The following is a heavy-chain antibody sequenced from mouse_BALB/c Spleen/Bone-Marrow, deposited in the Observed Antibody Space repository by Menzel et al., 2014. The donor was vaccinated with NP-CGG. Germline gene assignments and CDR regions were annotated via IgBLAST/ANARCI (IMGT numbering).Heavy chain of an antibody. D-gene: IGHD1-3*01. CDR2: IYPSDSYT. J-gene: IGHJ3*01. V-gene: IGHV1-69*02. CDR1: GYTFTSYW. Sequence: QVHVKQSGAELVRPGASVKLSCKASGYTFTSYWINWVKQRPGQGLEWIGNIYPSDSYTNYNQKFKDKATLTVDKSSSTAYMQRSSPTSEDSAVYYCTSGKYAYWAQGTLVPVSA. CDR3: TSGKYAY.